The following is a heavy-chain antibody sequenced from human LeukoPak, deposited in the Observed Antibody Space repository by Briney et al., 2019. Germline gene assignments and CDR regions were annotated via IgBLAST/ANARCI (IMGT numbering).Heavy chain of an antibody. D-gene: IGHD2-2*02. Sequence: ASVKVSCKASGYTFTNYAISWVRQAPGQGLEWMGWISAYNGNTNYALNFQGRVTMTTDTSTSTAYMELRSLRSDDTAVYYCARGPYCSSTTCNRGTFDIWGQGTLVTVSS. V-gene: IGHV1-18*01. J-gene: IGHJ3*02. CDR3: ARGPYCSSTTCNRGTFDI. CDR2: ISAYNGNT. CDR1: GYTFTNYA.